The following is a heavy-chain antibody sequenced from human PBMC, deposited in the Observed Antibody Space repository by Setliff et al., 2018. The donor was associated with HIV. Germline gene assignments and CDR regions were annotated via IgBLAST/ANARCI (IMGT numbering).Heavy chain of an antibody. CDR2: SVPLFGTV. CDR1: GGTFTNSA. D-gene: IGHD3-22*01. J-gene: IGHJ4*02. V-gene: IGHV1-69*05. Sequence: SVKVSCKASGGTFTNSALTWVRQAPGQGLEWMGGSVPLFGTVKYPQKFQGRVTITTDELVTTAYMELSSLRSEDSGVYYCASGSGYCRSGSCYVGVHKNPDKYYSDYWGQGTLVTVSS. CDR3: ASGSGYCRSGSCYVGVHKNPDKYYSDY.